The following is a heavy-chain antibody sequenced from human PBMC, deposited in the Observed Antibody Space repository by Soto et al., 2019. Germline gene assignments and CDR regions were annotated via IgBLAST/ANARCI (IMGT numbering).Heavy chain of an antibody. Sequence: ETLSLTSTVSGGSISSSSYYWGWIRQPPGKGLEWIGSIYYSGSTYYNPSLKSRVTISVDTSKNQFSLKLSSVTAAYTAVYYCARHRRGSSSAGYEYWGQGTLVNVS. D-gene: IGHD6-6*01. CDR2: IYYSGST. CDR1: GGSISSSSYY. J-gene: IGHJ4*02. V-gene: IGHV4-39*01. CDR3: ARHRRGSSSAGYEY.